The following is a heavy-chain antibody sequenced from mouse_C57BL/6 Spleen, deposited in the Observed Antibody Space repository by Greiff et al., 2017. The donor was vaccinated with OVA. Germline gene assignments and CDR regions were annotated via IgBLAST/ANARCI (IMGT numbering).Heavy chain of an antibody. D-gene: IGHD1-1*01. V-gene: IGHV14-2*01. Sequence: VQLKESGAELVKPGASVKLSCTASGFTFTDYYMHWVKQRTEQGLEWIGRIDPEDGETKYAPKFQGKATITADTSSNTAYLQLSSLTSEDTAVYYCARNYGSSYGYFDVWGTGTTVTVSS. J-gene: IGHJ1*03. CDR1: GFTFTDYY. CDR3: ARNYGSSYGYFDV. CDR2: IDPEDGET.